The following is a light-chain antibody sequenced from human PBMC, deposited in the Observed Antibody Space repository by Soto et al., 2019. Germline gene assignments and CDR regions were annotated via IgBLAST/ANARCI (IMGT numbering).Light chain of an antibody. V-gene: IGKV1-5*01. CDR1: QEISNY. Sequence: DIQMTHTPSSLSAALGDIFTFTCQASQEISNYLNWYQQKPGKAPELLIYDASTLERGVPSRFSGSGSGTEFSLTIRSLQPDDFATFYCQQYSSFSRTFGQGTKVDNK. J-gene: IGKJ1*01. CDR2: DAS. CDR3: QQYSSFSRT.